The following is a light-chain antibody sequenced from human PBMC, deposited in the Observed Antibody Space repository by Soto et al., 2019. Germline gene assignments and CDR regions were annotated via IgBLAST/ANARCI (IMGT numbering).Light chain of an antibody. CDR1: QTISSW. CDR3: QQYNSYWT. J-gene: IGKJ1*01. Sequence: DIQMTQSPSTLSASVGDRVPLTCRASQTISSWLAWYQQKPGKAPKLLIYDASSLESGVPSRFSGSGSRTEFTLTISSLQPDDFATYYCQQYNSYWTFGQGTKVDIK. V-gene: IGKV1-5*01. CDR2: DAS.